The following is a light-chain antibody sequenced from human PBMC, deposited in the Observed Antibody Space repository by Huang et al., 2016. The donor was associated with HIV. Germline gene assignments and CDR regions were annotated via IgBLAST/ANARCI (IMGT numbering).Light chain of an antibody. V-gene: IGKV1-39*01. Sequence: DIQMTQSPSSLSASVGDKVTITCRTSQSIATYLNWYQQKPGKAPILLIYAASSLQSGVPSRFRGSGSETDFALTITSLQPEDFATYYCQQTYTTITFGQGTRLEIK. CDR2: AAS. J-gene: IGKJ5*01. CDR3: QQTYTTIT. CDR1: QSIATY.